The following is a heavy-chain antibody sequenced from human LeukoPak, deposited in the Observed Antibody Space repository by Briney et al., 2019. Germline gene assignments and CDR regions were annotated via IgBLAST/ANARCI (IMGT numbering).Heavy chain of an antibody. Sequence: ASVKVSCKASGYTFTGYYMHWVRQAPGQGLEWMGWINPNSGGTNYAQKFQGRVTMTRDTSISTAYMELSRPRSDDTAVYYCARESLEWELLSIDYWGQGTLVTVSS. D-gene: IGHD1-26*01. CDR1: GYTFTGYY. CDR2: INPNSGGT. J-gene: IGHJ4*02. V-gene: IGHV1-2*02. CDR3: ARESLEWELLSIDY.